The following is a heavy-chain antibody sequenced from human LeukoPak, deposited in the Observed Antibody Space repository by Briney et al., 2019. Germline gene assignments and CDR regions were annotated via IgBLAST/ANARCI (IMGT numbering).Heavy chain of an antibody. CDR2: IYPGDSDT. J-gene: IGHJ3*02. CDR1: GYSFTSYW. CDR3: AGKLWFGELSLNDAFDI. Sequence: GESLKISCKGSGYSFTSYWIGWVRQMPGKGLEWMGIIYPGDSDTRYSPSFQGQVTISADKSISTAYLQWGSLKASDTAMYYCAGKLWFGELSLNDAFDIWGQGTMVTVSS. V-gene: IGHV5-51*01. D-gene: IGHD3-10*01.